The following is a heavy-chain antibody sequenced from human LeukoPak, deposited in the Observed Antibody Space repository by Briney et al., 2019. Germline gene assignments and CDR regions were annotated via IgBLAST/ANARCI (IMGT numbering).Heavy chain of an antibody. CDR3: AREVGGGASGQ. CDR2: IYSDGTI. CDR1: GFTVSSNY. Sequence: GESLRLSCAASGFTVSSNYMSWVRQVPGKGLEWVSVIYSDGTISYADSVKGRFTISRDNSENTLYLQMNSLRVEDTAVYYCAREVGGGASGQWGQGTLSPSPQ. J-gene: IGHJ4*02. D-gene: IGHD3-16*01. V-gene: IGHV3-66*01.